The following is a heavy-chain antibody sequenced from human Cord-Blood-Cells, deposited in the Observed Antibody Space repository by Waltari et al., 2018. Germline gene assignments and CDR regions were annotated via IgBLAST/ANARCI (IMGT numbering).Heavy chain of an antibody. V-gene: IGHV4-59*01. Sequence: QVQLQESGPGLVKPSETLSLTCTVSGGSISSYYWSWIRQPPGKGLEGIGYIYYSGSTNDNHYLRSRVTISVDTSKNQLYLKLCSVTAADTAVYYCARAVVGVAATRYSVSWFDPWGQGTLVTVSS. CDR2: IYYSGST. J-gene: IGHJ5*02. CDR1: GGSISSYY. D-gene: IGHD2-15*01. CDR3: ARAVVGVAATRYSVSWFDP.